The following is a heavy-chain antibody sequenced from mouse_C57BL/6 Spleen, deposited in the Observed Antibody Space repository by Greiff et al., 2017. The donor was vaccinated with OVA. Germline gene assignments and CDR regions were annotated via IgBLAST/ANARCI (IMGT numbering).Heavy chain of an antibody. CDR2: ISSGSSTI. CDR3: ARDGYYVEVFDY. Sequence: EVQVVESGGGLVKPGGSLKLSCAASGFTFSNYGMHWVRQAPEKGLEWVAYISSGSSTIYYADTVKGRFTISRDNAKNTLFLQMTSLRSEDTAMYYCARDGYYVEVFDYWGQGTTLTVSS. J-gene: IGHJ2*01. V-gene: IGHV5-17*01. CDR1: GFTFSNYG. D-gene: IGHD2-3*01.